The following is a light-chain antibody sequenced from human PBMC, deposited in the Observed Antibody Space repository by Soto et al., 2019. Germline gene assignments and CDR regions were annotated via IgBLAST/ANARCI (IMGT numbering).Light chain of an antibody. CDR2: AAS. J-gene: IGKJ4*01. CDR3: QQANSFPLT. Sequence: DIRMTQSPSTLSASVVDRVTITFRASQSITTWLAWYQQRPGKAPKLLIYAASSLQSGVPSRLRGSGYGTDLTITISSMQTEDFETYYCQQANSFPLTFGGGTKVDIK. CDR1: QSITTW. V-gene: IGKV1-12*01.